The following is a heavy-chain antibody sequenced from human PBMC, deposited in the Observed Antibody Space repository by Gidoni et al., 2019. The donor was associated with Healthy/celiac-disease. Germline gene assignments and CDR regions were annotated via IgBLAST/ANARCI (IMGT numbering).Heavy chain of an antibody. J-gene: IGHJ4*02. V-gene: IGHV3-30-3*01. CDR2: ISYDGSNK. CDR3: ARDRSTDVDPGTLDY. D-gene: IGHD3-10*02. Sequence: QVQLVESGGGVVQPGRSLRLSCAAAGFTFSSYAMHWGRQAPGKGLEWVAVISYDGSNKYYADSVKGRFTISIDNSKNTLYLQMNSLRAEDTAVYYCARDRSTDVDPGTLDYWGQGTLVTVSS. CDR1: GFTFSSYA.